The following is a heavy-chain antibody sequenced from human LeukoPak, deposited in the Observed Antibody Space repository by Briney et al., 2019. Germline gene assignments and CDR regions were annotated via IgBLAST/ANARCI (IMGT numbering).Heavy chain of an antibody. J-gene: IGHJ6*03. CDR1: GGTFSSYA. CDR2: IIPIFGTA. Sequence: SVKVSCKASGGTFSSYAISWVRQAPGQGLEWMGGIIPIFGTANYAQKFQGRVTMTTDTSTSTAYMELRSLRSDDTAVYYCARDLGKRCSGGSCNYYYNYMDVWGKGTTVTISS. CDR3: ARDLGKRCSGGSCNYYYNYMDV. V-gene: IGHV1-69*05. D-gene: IGHD2-15*01.